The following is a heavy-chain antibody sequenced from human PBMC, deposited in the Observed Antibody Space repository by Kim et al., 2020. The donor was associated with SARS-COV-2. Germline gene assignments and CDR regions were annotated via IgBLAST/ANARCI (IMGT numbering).Heavy chain of an antibody. V-gene: IGHV4-34*01. CDR1: GGSFSGYY. D-gene: IGHD3-10*01. CDR2: INHSGST. J-gene: IGHJ5*02. Sequence: SETLSLTCAVYGGSFSGYYWSWIRQPPGKGLEWIGEINHSGSTNYNPSLKSRVTISVDTSKNQFSLKLSSVTAADTAVYYCARKKGLSWYMVRGVIDNWFDPWGQGTLVTVSS. CDR3: ARKKGLSWYMVRGVIDNWFDP.